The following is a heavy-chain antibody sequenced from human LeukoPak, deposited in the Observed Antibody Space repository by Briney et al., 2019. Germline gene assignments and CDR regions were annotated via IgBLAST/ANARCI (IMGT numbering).Heavy chain of an antibody. CDR3: ARELDDSSGYYAFDI. Sequence: GESLKISCKGSGYSFSSYEMNWVRQAPGKGLEWVSYISSSGSTIYYADSVKGRFTISRDNAKNSLYLQMNSLRAEDTAVYYCARELDDSSGYYAFDIWGQGTMVTVSS. D-gene: IGHD3-22*01. CDR2: ISSSGSTI. J-gene: IGHJ3*02. V-gene: IGHV3-48*03. CDR1: GYSFSSYE.